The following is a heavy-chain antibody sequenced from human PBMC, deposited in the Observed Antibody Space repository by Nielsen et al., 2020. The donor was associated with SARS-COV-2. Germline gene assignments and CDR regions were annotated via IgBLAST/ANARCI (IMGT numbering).Heavy chain of an antibody. CDR1: GGSISSGGFY. V-gene: IGHV4-31*03. Sequence: SETLSLTCTVSGGSISSGGFYWSWIRQHPGKGLEWIGYIYYSGSTYYNPSLKSRLTMSVDTSKNQFSLKLSSVTAADTAVYYCARASDEARNLNWFDPWGQGTQVTVSS. CDR3: ARASDEARNLNWFDP. CDR2: IYYSGST. J-gene: IGHJ5*02.